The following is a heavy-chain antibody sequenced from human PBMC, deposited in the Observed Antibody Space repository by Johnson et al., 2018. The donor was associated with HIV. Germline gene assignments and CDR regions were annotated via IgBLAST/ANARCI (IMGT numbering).Heavy chain of an antibody. V-gene: IGHV3-30-3*01. CDR1: GFTFSSYA. J-gene: IGHJ3*02. Sequence: EQLVESGGGVVQPGRSLRLSCAASGFTFSSYAMHWVRQAPGKGLEWVAVISYDGSNKYYADSVNGRFPISRDNSKNTLYLQMNSRRAEDTAVYYCAREALLWFGENVAFDIWGQGTMVTVSS. CDR3: AREALLWFGENVAFDI. CDR2: ISYDGSNK. D-gene: IGHD3-10*01.